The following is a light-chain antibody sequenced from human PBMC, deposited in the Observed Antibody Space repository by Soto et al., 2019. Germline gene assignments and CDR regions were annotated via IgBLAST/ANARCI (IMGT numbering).Light chain of an antibody. CDR2: RTN. CDR1: SSNIGSNI. J-gene: IGLJ2*01. Sequence: QSVLTQPPSASGTPGQRVSITGSGSSSNIGSNIVNWYQQLPGRAPKLLIYRTNQRPSGVPDRFSASKSGTSASLAISGLQSEDEADYYCEAWDDSLIGVLFGGGTQLTVL. V-gene: IGLV1-44*01. CDR3: EAWDDSLIGVL.